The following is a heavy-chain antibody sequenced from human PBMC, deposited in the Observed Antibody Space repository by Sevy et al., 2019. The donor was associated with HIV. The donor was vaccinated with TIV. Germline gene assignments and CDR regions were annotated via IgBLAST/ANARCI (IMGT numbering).Heavy chain of an antibody. CDR1: GFTFSSYA. J-gene: IGHJ4*02. V-gene: IGHV3-23*01. CDR3: ANGSTSSSEVGYFDY. D-gene: IGHD2-2*01. CDR2: FSGNGGYT. Sequence: GGSLRLSCAASGFTFSSYAMSWVRQAPGKGLEWVSVFSGNGGYTYNANSVKGRFTIPRDTSKNTRYLKMNSLIAEDTTVYYCANGSTSSSEVGYFDYWGQGTLVTVSS.